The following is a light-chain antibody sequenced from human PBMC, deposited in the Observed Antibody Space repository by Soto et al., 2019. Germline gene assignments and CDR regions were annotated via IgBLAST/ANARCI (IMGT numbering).Light chain of an antibody. CDR3: QQRSNWPPFT. J-gene: IGKJ4*01. Sequence: EIVLTQSPATLSLSPGERATLSCRASQSISNFLAWYQQKPGQPPRLLIYDASKRATDIPDRFIGSGSGTDFTLTISSLEPEDFAIYYCQQRSNWPPFTFGGGTKVEI. V-gene: IGKV3-11*01. CDR2: DAS. CDR1: QSISNF.